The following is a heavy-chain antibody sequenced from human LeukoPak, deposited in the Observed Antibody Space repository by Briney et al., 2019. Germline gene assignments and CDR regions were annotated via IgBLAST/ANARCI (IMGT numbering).Heavy chain of an antibody. CDR3: ARGRALFD. Sequence: SETLSLTCTVSGGSISSSSYYWSWIRQPPGKGLEWIGEINHSGSTNYNPSLESRVTISFDTSKNQFSLKLSSVTAADTAMYYCARGRALFDWGQGTLVTVSS. CDR1: GGSISSSSYY. V-gene: IGHV4-39*07. D-gene: IGHD2-21*01. CDR2: INHSGST. J-gene: IGHJ4*02.